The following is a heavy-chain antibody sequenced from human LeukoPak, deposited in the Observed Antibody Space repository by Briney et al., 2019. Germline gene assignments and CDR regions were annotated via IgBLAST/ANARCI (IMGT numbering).Heavy chain of an antibody. Sequence: PSETLSLTCTVSGGSMNSYYWSWVRQPPGKGLEWIAYIYYLGSTSYSPSLRGRGSISVDTSKNQFSLNLNSVTAADTAVYFCAKSQSGGDWYIRYGLDVWGQGTTVTVSS. CDR1: GGSMNSYY. V-gene: IGHV4-59*01. CDR3: AKSQSGGDWYIRYGLDV. D-gene: IGHD6-19*01. J-gene: IGHJ6*02. CDR2: IYYLGST.